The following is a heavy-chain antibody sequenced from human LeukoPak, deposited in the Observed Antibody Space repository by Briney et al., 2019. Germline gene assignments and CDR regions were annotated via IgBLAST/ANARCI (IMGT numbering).Heavy chain of an antibody. CDR2: ISHDGSNK. Sequence: PGGSLRLSCAASGFPFSSYGMHWVRQALAKGLEWVGAISHDGSNKYYADSVKGRFTISRDNSKNTLYLQMNSLRAEDTAVYYCAKVNYYDSSGYLDYWGQGTLVTVSS. V-gene: IGHV3-30*18. D-gene: IGHD3-22*01. CDR1: GFPFSSYG. CDR3: AKVNYYDSSGYLDY. J-gene: IGHJ4*02.